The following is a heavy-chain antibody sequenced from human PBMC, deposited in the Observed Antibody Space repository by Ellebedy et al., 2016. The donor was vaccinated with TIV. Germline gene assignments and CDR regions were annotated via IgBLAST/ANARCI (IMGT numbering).Heavy chain of an antibody. D-gene: IGHD2-15*01. J-gene: IGHJ6*02. CDR1: GYTFTSYV. CDR3: ARDDWHCSGGSCQSRDYYYGMDV. V-gene: IGHV1-18*04. Sequence: ASVKVSCKASGYTFTSYVISWVRQAPGQGLEWMGWISAYNGNTNYAQKLQGRVTMTTDTSTSTAYMELRSLRSDDTAVYYCARDDWHCSGGSCQSRDYYYGMDVWGQGTTVTVSS. CDR2: ISAYNGNT.